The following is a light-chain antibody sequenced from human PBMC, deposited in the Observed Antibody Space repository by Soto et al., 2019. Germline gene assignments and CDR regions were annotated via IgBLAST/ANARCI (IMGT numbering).Light chain of an antibody. V-gene: IGLV2-14*01. J-gene: IGLJ2*01. CDR3: ESFRSGNTMV. CDR2: EVT. Sequence: QSALSQPASVSGSPGQSIPISCTGTSSDIGGYNFVSWYQQHPGKAPKLIIYEVTNRPSGVSNRFSGSKSGNTASLIISGLQAEDEADYYCESFRSGNTMVFGGGTKLTVL. CDR1: SSDIGGYNF.